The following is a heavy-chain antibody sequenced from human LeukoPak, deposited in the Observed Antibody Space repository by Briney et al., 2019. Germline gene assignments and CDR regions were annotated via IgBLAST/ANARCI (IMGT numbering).Heavy chain of an antibody. V-gene: IGHV3-23*01. J-gene: IGHJ4*02. D-gene: IGHD6-6*01. CDR3: AKNKGSSTPSFDY. Sequence: GGSLRLSCAPSGFTFSDYAISWVRQVPGKGLEWVASVSGGGGTTAYADSVKGRFSISRDNPKKTLYLQMRSLRVEDTAVYYCAKNKGSSTPSFDYWGQGTLVTVSS. CDR1: GFTFSDYA. CDR2: VSGGGGTT.